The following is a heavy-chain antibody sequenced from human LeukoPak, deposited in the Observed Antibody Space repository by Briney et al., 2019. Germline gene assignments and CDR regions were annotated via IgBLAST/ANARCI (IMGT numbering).Heavy chain of an antibody. CDR3: ARGTDPKGRNPDAFDI. Sequence: GGSLRLSCAASGFTFDDYGMSWVRQAPGKGLEWVSGINWNGGSTGYADSVKGRFTISRDNAKNSLYLQMNSLRAEDTALYHCARGTDPKGRNPDAFDIWGQGTMVTVSS. D-gene: IGHD1-14*01. CDR1: GFTFDDYG. J-gene: IGHJ3*02. CDR2: INWNGGST. V-gene: IGHV3-20*01.